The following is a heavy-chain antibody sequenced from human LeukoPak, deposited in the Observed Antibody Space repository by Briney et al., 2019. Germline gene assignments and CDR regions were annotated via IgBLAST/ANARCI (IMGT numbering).Heavy chain of an antibody. CDR2: TSGSGGST. V-gene: IGHV3-23*01. CDR3: AKVSAAAVLFDY. Sequence: GGSLRLSCAASGFTFSSYAMSWVRQAPGKGLEWVSATSGSGGSTYYADSVKDRFTISRDNSKNTLYLQMNSLRAEDTAVYYCAKVSAAAVLFDYWGQGTLVTVSS. D-gene: IGHD6-13*01. CDR1: GFTFSSYA. J-gene: IGHJ4*02.